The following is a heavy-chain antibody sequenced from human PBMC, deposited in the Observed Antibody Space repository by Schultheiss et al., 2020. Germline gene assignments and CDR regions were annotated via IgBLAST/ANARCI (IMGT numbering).Heavy chain of an antibody. D-gene: IGHD3-10*01. Sequence: GGSLRLSCAVSGFTFSSYGMHWVRQAPGKGLEWVSAISGSGGSTYYADSVKGRFTISRDNSKNTLYLQMNSLRAEDTAVYYCAKDLITMVRGALGFPAYYYGMDVWGQGTTVTVSS. CDR3: AKDLITMVRGALGFPAYYYGMDV. CDR2: ISGSGGST. J-gene: IGHJ6*02. CDR1: GFTFSSYG. V-gene: IGHV3-23*01.